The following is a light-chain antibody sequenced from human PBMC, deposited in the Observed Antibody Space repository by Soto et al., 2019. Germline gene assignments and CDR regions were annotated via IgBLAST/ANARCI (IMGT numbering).Light chain of an antibody. CDR1: SSDVGGYNY. Sequence: QSALTQPASVSGSPGQSITISCTGTSSDVGGYNYVSWYQQHPGKAPKLMIYEVSNRPSGVSNRFSGFKSGNTASLTISGLQAEDEADYFCSSYTSISTWVFGGGTKLTVL. J-gene: IGLJ3*02. CDR2: EVS. CDR3: SSYTSISTWV. V-gene: IGLV2-14*01.